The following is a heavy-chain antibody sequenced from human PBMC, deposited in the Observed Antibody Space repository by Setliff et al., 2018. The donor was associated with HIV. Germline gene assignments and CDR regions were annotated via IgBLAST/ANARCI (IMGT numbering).Heavy chain of an antibody. Sequence: SETLSLTCTVSGGAITSYYWSWVRQPPGTGLEWIGYIYYSGNTYYNPSLKSRVTISLDKSKNQFSLKLSSVTAADTAVYYCARSNYYGSGTPKGFDYWGQGTLVTVSS. CDR2: IYYSGNT. V-gene: IGHV4-59*12. CDR3: ARSNYYGSGTPKGFDY. CDR1: GGAITSYY. J-gene: IGHJ4*02. D-gene: IGHD3-10*01.